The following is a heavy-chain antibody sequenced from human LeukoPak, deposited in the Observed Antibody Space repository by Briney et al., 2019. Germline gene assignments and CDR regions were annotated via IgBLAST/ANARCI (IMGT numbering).Heavy chain of an antibody. D-gene: IGHD3-22*01. CDR3: ARGKTYYDISKDAFDI. V-gene: IGHV4-61*01. CDR1: GGSVSSRSYY. J-gene: IGHJ3*02. CDR2: IYYSGST. Sequence: SETLSLTCTVYGGSVSSRSYYWSWIRQPPGKGLEWIGYIYYSGSTNYNPSLKSRVTISVDTSKNQFSLKLSSVTAADTAVYYCARGKTYYDISKDAFDIWGRGTMVTVSS.